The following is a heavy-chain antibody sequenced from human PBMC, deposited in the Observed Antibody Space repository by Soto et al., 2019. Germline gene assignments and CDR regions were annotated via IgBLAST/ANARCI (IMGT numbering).Heavy chain of an antibody. Sequence: SETLSLTCTVSGGSISSYYWSWIRQPPGKGLEWIGYIYYSGSTNYNPSLKSRVTISVDTSKNQFSLKLSSVTAADTAVYYCARDCSGGSCSDAFDIWGQGTMVTVS. CDR2: IYYSGST. V-gene: IGHV4-59*01. CDR1: GGSISSYY. D-gene: IGHD2-15*01. J-gene: IGHJ3*02. CDR3: ARDCSGGSCSDAFDI.